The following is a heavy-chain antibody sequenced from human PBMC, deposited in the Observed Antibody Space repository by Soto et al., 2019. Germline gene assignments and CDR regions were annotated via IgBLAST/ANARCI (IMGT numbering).Heavy chain of an antibody. V-gene: IGHV3-21*01. D-gene: IGHD3-22*01. CDR3: AREYYYDSSGYYAYYFDY. J-gene: IGHJ4*02. Sequence: PRLSCAASGFTFSSYSMNWVRQAPGKGLGWVSSISSSSSYIYYADSVKGRFTISRDNAKNSLYLQMNSLRAEDTAVYYCAREYYYDSSGYYAYYFDYWGQGTMVTVYS. CDR2: ISSSSSYI. CDR1: GFTFSSYS.